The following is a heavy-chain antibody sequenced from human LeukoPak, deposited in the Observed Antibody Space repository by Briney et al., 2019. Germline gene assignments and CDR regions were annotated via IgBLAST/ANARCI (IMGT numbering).Heavy chain of an antibody. D-gene: IGHD3-3*01. CDR3: ARGDPDISFGVAGEAFDI. V-gene: IGHV3-48*03. CDR1: GFTFSSYE. Sequence: GGSLRLSCAASGFTFSSYEMNWVRQAPGKGLEWVSYISSSGSTIYYADSVKGRFTISRDNAKKSLYLQMNSLRAEDTAVYYCARGDPDISFGVAGEAFDIWGQGTMVTVSS. J-gene: IGHJ3*02. CDR2: ISSSGSTI.